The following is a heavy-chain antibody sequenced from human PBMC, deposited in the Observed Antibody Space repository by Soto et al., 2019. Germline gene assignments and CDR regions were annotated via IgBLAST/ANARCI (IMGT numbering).Heavy chain of an antibody. V-gene: IGHV3-9*01. Sequence: EVQLVESGGGLVQPGRSLRLSCAASGVNFHDDAMHWVRQAPGKGLGWVPGISWNSGNIGYADYVKGRFTISRDNPTNSLFLQMNSLRAEDTALYYGANLQRDYWGQGTLVSVSS. J-gene: IGHJ4*02. CDR3: ANLQRDY. CDR2: ISWNSGNI. CDR1: GVNFHDDA.